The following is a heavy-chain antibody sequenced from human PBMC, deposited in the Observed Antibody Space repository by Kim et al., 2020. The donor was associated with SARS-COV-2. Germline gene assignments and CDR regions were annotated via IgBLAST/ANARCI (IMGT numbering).Heavy chain of an antibody. Sequence: SQTLSLTCAISGDSVSSKSAAWDWIRQSPSRGLEWLGRTYFRSKWYTDYAVSVKSRITIDPDTSKNQISLHLKSVIPEDTAVYFCARENSSGLYYYSMDVWGQGTTVTVSS. CDR1: GDSVSSKSAA. V-gene: IGHV6-1*01. J-gene: IGHJ6*02. CDR2: TYFRSKWYT. D-gene: IGHD6-25*01. CDR3: ARENSSGLYYYSMDV.